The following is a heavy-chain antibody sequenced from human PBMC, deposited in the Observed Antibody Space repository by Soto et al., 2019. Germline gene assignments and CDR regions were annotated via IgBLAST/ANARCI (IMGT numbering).Heavy chain of an antibody. J-gene: IGHJ4*02. CDR3: ARDQSVARSFDY. D-gene: IGHD5-12*01. CDR1: GFTFSSYS. CDR2: ISSSSSYI. V-gene: IGHV3-21*01. Sequence: GGSLRLSCAASGFTFSSYSMNWVRQAPGKGLEWVSSISSSSSYIYYADSVKGRFTISRDNAKNSLYLQMNSLRAEDTAVYYCARDQSVARSFDYWGQGTLVTVSS.